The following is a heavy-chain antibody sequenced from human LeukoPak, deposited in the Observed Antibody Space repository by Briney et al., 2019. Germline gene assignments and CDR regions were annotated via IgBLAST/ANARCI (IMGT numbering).Heavy chain of an antibody. CDR2: ISSSSSYI. V-gene: IGHV3-21*01. Sequence: GGSLRFSCAASGFTFSSYSMNWVRQAPGKGLEWVSSISSSSSYIYYADSVKGRFTISRDNAKNSLYLQMNSLRAEDTAVYYCARVALPRAFDIWGQGTMVTVSS. CDR1: GFTFSSYS. J-gene: IGHJ3*02. CDR3: ARVALPRAFDI.